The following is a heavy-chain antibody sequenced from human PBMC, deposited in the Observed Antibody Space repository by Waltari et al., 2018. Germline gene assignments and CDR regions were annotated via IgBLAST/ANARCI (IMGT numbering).Heavy chain of an antibody. Sequence: QVQLVQSGAEVKKPGASVKISCKTSEYTFTSSYIHWVRQAPGQGLEWMGIINPRGGSTIYAQKYQGRVTMTRDMSTSTVYMELSSLRSEDTAVYYCALDRGALWMDVWGQGTTVTVSS. V-gene: IGHV1-46*01. D-gene: IGHD2-21*01. CDR3: ALDRGALWMDV. J-gene: IGHJ6*02. CDR1: EYTFTSSY. CDR2: INPRGGST.